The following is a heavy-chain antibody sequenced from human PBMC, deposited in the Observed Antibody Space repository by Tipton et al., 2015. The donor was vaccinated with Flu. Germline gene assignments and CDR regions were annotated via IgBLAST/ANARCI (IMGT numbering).Heavy chain of an antibody. J-gene: IGHJ4*02. V-gene: IGHV4-4*02. Sequence: TLSLTCAVSVGSISSSNWWSWVRQPPGKGLEWIGEIYHSGSTNYNPSLKSRVTISVDKSKNQFSLKLSSVTAADTAVYYCARAKSPGYYYDSSEGAYFDYWGQGTLVTVSS. D-gene: IGHD3-22*01. CDR3: ARAKSPGYYYDSSEGAYFDY. CDR2: IYHSGST. CDR1: VGSISSSNW.